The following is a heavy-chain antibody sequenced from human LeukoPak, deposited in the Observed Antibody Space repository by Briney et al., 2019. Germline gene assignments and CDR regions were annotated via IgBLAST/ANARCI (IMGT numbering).Heavy chain of an antibody. Sequence: SQTLSLTCAISGDIVSSNSAAWNWIRQSPSRGLEWLGRTYYRSKWYNDYAVSVKSRITINPDTSKNQFSLQLNSVTPEDTAVYYCARDRVEPGYSSSWSYMFDYWGQGTLVTVSS. J-gene: IGHJ4*02. V-gene: IGHV6-1*01. CDR2: TYYRSKWYN. CDR3: ARDRVEPGYSSSWSYMFDY. CDR1: GDIVSSNSAA. D-gene: IGHD6-13*01.